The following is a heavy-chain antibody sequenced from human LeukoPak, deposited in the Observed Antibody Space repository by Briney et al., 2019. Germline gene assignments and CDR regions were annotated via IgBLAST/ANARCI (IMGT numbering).Heavy chain of an antibody. CDR2: ISYDGSNK. J-gene: IGHJ6*03. CDR1: GFTFSSYA. V-gene: IGHV3-30*04. Sequence: GGSLRLSCAASGFTFSSYAMHWVRQAPGKGLEWVAVISYDGSNKYYADSVKGRFTISRGNSKNTLYLQMNSLRAEDTAVYYCARDPAGTQNYYYYYYMDVWGKGTTVTVSS. CDR3: ARDPAGTQNYYYYYYMDV. D-gene: IGHD6-13*01.